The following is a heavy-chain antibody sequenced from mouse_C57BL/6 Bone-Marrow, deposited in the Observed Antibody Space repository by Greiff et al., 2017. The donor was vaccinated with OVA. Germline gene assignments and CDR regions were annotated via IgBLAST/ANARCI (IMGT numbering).Heavy chain of an antibody. CDR1: GYTFTSYD. CDR2: IYPRDGST. Sequence: QVQLQQSGPELVKPGASVKLSCKASGYTFTSYDINWVKQRPGQGLEWIGWIYPRDGSTKYNEKFKGKATLTVATSSSTAYMELHSLTSKNSTVYVCARSYYSNYRNNTMAYWGQGTSVTVSA. J-gene: IGHJ4*01. D-gene: IGHD2-5*01. V-gene: IGHV1-85*01. CDR3: ARSYYSNYRNNTMAY.